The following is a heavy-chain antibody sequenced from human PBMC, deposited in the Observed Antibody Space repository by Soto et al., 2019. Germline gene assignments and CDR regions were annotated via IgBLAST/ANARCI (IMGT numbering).Heavy chain of an antibody. CDR3: ARVGSNYGYYFDH. CDR2: IYYTGST. CDR1: GGSISSYY. D-gene: IGHD3-3*01. Sequence: SETLSLTCTVSGGSISSYYWSWIRQPPGEGLEWIGHIYYTGSTNYNPSLKSRVTISVDTSKNQFSLNLNSVTAADTAVYYCARVGSNYGYYFDHWGQGTLVTVSS. J-gene: IGHJ4*02. V-gene: IGHV4-59*08.